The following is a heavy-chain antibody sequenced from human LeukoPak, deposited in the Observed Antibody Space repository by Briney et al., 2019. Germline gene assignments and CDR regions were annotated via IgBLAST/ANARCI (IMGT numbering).Heavy chain of an antibody. Sequence: MPSETLSLTCTVSGDSIRTYYWSWIRQPPGKGLEWTGYIYYRGNTNYNPSLKSRVTISVDTSKNQFSLKLSSVTAADTAVYYCATTGYCSGGSCYAEYFQHWGQGTLVTVSS. V-gene: IGHV4-59*08. D-gene: IGHD2-15*01. CDR2: IYYRGNT. CDR3: ATTGYCSGGSCYAEYFQH. CDR1: GDSIRTYY. J-gene: IGHJ1*01.